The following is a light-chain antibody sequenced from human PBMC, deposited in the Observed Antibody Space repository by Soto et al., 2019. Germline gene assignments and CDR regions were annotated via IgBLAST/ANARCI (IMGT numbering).Light chain of an antibody. CDR2: GAS. V-gene: IGKV3-15*01. CDR3: QHYNNWIGT. CDR1: EAVSSN. J-gene: IGKJ4*01. Sequence: EIVMTQSPATLSVSPGERATLSCRANEAVSSNLAWYQQKPGQAPRLLIYGASTRATDIPDRFSGSGSGTEFTLTISSLQSEDFAVYYCQHYNNWIGTFGGGTKVDIK.